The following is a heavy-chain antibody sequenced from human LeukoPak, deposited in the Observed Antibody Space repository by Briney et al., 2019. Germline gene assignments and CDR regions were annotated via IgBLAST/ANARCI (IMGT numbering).Heavy chain of an antibody. CDR1: GDSVSSNSAA. CDR3: ARLDANFADF. CDR2: TYYRSRWYN. V-gene: IGHV6-1*01. J-gene: IGHJ4*02. D-gene: IGHD1-7*01. Sequence: SQTLPLTCAISGDSVSSNSAAWNWIRQSPSRGLEWLGRTYYRSRWYNDYAVSVKSRISISPDTSRNQFSLQLDSVTPEDTAVYYCARLDANFADFWGQGTLVTVSS.